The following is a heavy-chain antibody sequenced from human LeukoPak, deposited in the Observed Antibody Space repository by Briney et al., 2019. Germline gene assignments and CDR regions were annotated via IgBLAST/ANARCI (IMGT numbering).Heavy chain of an antibody. Sequence: GGSLRLSCAASGFALSSHGMHWVRQAPGKGLEWVALIWYDGSKENYADSVKGRFTISRDMSKNTLNLQMNSLRVEDTAVFYCARDLSFGSLDFRGQGTLVTVSS. J-gene: IGHJ4*02. V-gene: IGHV3-33*01. D-gene: IGHD1-26*01. CDR2: IWYDGSKE. CDR1: GFALSSHG. CDR3: ARDLSFGSLDF.